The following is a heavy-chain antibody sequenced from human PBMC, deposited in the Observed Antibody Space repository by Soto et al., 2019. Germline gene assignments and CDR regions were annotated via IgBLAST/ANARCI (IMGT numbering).Heavy chain of an antibody. J-gene: IGHJ4*02. D-gene: IGHD3-22*01. Sequence: QIQVAQSGGEMKKPGASVKVSCKASGYTFTSYGISWVRQSPGQGLGWVGWISAHNVDTRYAQNLQGRINMTTDTFTNTAYMELTSLTSDDTDVYYWAREWSGYYDSSSLMWFYCGQVALVTVSS. CDR2: ISAHNVDT. CDR3: AREWSGYYDSSSLMWFY. V-gene: IGHV1-18*01. CDR1: GYTFTSYG.